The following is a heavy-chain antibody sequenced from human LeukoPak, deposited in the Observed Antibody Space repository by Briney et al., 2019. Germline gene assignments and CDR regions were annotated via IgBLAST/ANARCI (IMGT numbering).Heavy chain of an antibody. CDR2: ISGSGGST. D-gene: IGHD2-21*01. CDR1: SGSVSSYY. CDR3: AKEAGSAYFGNWFDP. V-gene: IGHV3-23*01. Sequence: ETLSLTCLVSSGSVSSYYWTWIRQAPGKGLEWVSAISGSGGSTYYADSVKGRFTISRDNSKNTLYLQMNSLRAEDTAVYYCAKEAGSAYFGNWFDPWGQGTLVTVSS. J-gene: IGHJ5*02.